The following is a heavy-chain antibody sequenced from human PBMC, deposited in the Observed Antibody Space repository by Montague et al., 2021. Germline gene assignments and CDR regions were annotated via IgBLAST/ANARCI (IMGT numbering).Heavy chain of an antibody. D-gene: IGHD2-21*01. J-gene: IGHJ4*02. CDR1: GFTFSNYW. V-gene: IGHV3-7*01. CDR2: IKQDGSEK. Sequence: FLSLSFSASGFTFSNYWMSWVRQAPGKGLEWVANIKQDGSEKHYVDSVKGRFTISRDNAKNSLYLQMNSLRAEDTAVYFCARDQGQGYCGGDCYVGLDYWGQGTLVNVSS. CDR3: ARDQGQGYCGGDCYVGLDY.